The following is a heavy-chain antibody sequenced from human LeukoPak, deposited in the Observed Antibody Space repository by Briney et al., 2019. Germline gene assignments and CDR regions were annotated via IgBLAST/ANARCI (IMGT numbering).Heavy chain of an antibody. CDR3: ARSNFKDTAMGEFDY. J-gene: IGHJ4*02. CDR2: IWYDGSNK. Sequence: GGSLRLSCPASGFTFSSYGMHWVRQAPGKGLEWVAVIWYDGSNKYYADSVKGRFTISRDNSKNTLYLQMNSLRAEDTAVYYCARSNFKDTAMGEFDYWGQGTVVTVSS. V-gene: IGHV3-33*01. D-gene: IGHD5-18*01. CDR1: GFTFSSYG.